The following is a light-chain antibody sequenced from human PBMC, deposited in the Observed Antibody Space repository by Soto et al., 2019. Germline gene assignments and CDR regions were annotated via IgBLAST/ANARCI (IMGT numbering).Light chain of an antibody. CDR3: QVRDVWPS. J-gene: IGKJ1*01. CDR1: QSVSTS. Sequence: IVLTQSPVALALSPGERAVFSCRASQSVSTSLAWYQHKPGQAPRLFIYDASKRAPGVPARFSGSGSGTDFTLTISSLEPEDFAVYYCQVRDVWPSFGQGTKVDIK. CDR2: DAS. V-gene: IGKV3-11*01.